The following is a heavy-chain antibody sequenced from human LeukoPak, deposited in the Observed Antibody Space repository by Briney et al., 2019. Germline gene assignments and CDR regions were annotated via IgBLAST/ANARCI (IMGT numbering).Heavy chain of an antibody. Sequence: QLGGSLRLSCTASGFTFGDYAMSWVRQAPGKGLEWVGFIRSKAYGGTTEYAASVKGRFNISRDDSKSIAYLQMNSLKTEDTAVYYCTRDRSPFRTANDDYWGQGTLVTVSS. J-gene: IGHJ4*02. CDR3: TRDRSPFRTANDDY. CDR1: GFTFGDYA. V-gene: IGHV3-49*04. CDR2: IRSKAYGGTT. D-gene: IGHD5-18*01.